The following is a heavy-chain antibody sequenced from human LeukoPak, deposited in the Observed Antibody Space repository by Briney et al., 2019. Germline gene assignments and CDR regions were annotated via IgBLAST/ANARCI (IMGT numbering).Heavy chain of an antibody. V-gene: IGHV4-59*08. D-gene: IGHD6-19*01. CDR3: ARAIAVAGKGEFDY. J-gene: IGHJ4*02. CDR2: IYYSGST. Sequence: PSETLSLTCTVSGGSISSYYWSWIRQPPGKGLEWIGYIYYSGSTNYNPSLKSRVTISVDTSKNQFSLKLSSVTAADTAVYYCARAIAVAGKGEFDYWGQGTLVTVSS. CDR1: GGSISSYY.